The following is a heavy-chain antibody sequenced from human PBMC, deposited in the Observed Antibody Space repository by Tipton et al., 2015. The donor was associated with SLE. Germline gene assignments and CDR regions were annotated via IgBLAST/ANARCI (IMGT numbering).Heavy chain of an antibody. CDR1: GGSFSGYY. D-gene: IGHD3-16*01. J-gene: IGHJ4*02. V-gene: IGHV4-34*01. CDR3: ARGAWFGIHFDL. CDR2: INHSGNS. Sequence: TLSLTCAVHGGSFSGYYWTWTRQSPSGLEWIGEINHSGNSNSNPSLKSRVTISVDTSEKQFSLKLSSVTAADTAVYYCARGAWFGIHFDLWGQGSLVTVSS.